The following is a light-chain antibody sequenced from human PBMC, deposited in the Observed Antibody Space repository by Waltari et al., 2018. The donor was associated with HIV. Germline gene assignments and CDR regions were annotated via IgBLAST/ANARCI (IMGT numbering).Light chain of an antibody. CDR3: QSAGGGGTYR. J-gene: IGLJ2*01. V-gene: IGLV3-25*03. Sequence: SYDLTQPPSVSVSPGQTARITCFGEALSKDYTFWHQQKAGQAPLLVIPKETERASGIPERFSGSTSGRLVTLTIDDVEPDDEADYYCQSAGGGGTYRFGGGTKLTVL. CDR2: KET. CDR1: ALSKDY.